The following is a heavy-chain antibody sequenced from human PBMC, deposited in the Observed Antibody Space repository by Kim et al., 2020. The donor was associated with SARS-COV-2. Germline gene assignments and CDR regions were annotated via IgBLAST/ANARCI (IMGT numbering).Heavy chain of an antibody. CDR2: IYHSGST. J-gene: IGHJ4*02. D-gene: IGHD3-10*01. Sequence: SETLSLTCAVSGGSISSSNWWSWVRQPPGKGLEWIGEIYHSGSTNYNPSLKSRVTISVDKSKNQFSLKLSSVTAADTAVYYCASSPTMVRGVIAKDYWGQGTLVTVSS. V-gene: IGHV4-4*02. CDR3: ASSPTMVRGVIAKDY. CDR1: GGSISSSNW.